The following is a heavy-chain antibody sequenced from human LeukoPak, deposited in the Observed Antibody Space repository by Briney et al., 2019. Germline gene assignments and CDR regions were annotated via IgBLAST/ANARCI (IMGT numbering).Heavy chain of an antibody. Sequence: ASVKVSCKASGYTFTGYYMHWVRQAPGQGLEWMGRINPNSGGTNYAQKFQGRVTMTRDTSISTAYMELSRLRSDDTAVYYCARDRRDGYTLDYWGQGTLVTVSS. D-gene: IGHD5-24*01. V-gene: IGHV1-2*06. CDR1: GYTFTGYY. CDR3: ARDRRDGYTLDY. CDR2: INPNSGGT. J-gene: IGHJ4*02.